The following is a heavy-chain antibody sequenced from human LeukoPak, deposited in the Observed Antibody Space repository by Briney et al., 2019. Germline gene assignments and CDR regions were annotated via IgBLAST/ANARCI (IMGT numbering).Heavy chain of an antibody. CDR1: GGSISSSNW. V-gene: IGHV4-4*02. D-gene: IGHD5-18*01. CDR2: TYHSGST. J-gene: IGHJ4*02. CDR3: ARAYSYALYYFDY. Sequence: SETLSLTCAVSGGSISSSNWWSWVRQPPGKGLEWIGETYHSGSTNYNPSLKSRVTISVDKSKNQFSLKLSSVTAADTAVYYCARAYSYALYYFDYWGQGTLVTVSS.